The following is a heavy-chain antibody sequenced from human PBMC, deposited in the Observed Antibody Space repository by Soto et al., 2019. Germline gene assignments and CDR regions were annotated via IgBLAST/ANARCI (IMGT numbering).Heavy chain of an antibody. CDR2: IIPIFGTA. CDR1: GATFSSYA. J-gene: IGHJ6*01. V-gene: IGHV1-69*06. Sequence: SVKVSCKASGATFSSYAISWVRQAPGQGLEWMGGIIPIFGTANYAQKFQGRVTITADKSTSTAYMELSSLRSEDTAVYYCARDKAADFWSGWGTGYYHYGIDV. D-gene: IGHD3-3*01. CDR3: ARDKAADFWSGWGTGYYHYGIDV.